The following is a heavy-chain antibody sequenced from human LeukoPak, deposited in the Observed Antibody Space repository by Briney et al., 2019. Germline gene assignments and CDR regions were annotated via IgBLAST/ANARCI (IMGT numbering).Heavy chain of an antibody. CDR1: GFTFSSNI. D-gene: IGHD2-15*01. V-gene: IGHV3-21*01. J-gene: IGHJ4*02. CDR3: ARKVTSGYCSGGICRGYFDY. Sequence: GGSLRLSCAASGFTFSSNIMNWVRQAPGKGLEWVSSISSSSSYIYYADSVKGRFPISRDNAKNSLYLQMNSLRAEDTALYYCARKVTSGYCSGGICRGYFDYWGQGTLVTVSS. CDR2: ISSSSSYI.